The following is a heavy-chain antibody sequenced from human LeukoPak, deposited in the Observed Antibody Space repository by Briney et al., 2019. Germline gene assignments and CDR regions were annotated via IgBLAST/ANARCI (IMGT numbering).Heavy chain of an antibody. CDR3: ARDKRAVAGRDLDY. CDR1: GFTFSSYA. D-gene: IGHD6-19*01. CDR2: ISYDGSNK. V-gene: IGHV3-30-3*01. Sequence: PGRSLGLSCTASGFTFSSYAMHWVRQAPGKGLEWVAVISYDGSNKYYADSVKGRFTISRDNSKNTLYLQMNSLRAEDTAVYYCARDKRAVAGRDLDYWGQGTLVTVSS. J-gene: IGHJ4*02.